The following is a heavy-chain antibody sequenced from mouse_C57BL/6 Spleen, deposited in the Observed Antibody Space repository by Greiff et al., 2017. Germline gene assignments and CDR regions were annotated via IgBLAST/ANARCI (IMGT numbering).Heavy chain of an antibody. Sequence: QVHVKQSGPELVKPGASVKISCKASGYTFTDYYINWVKQRPGQGLEWIGWIYPGSGNTKYNEKFKGKATLTVDTSSSTAYMQLSSLTSEDSAVYFCARSQATYYFDYWGQGTTLTVSS. D-gene: IGHD3-2*02. J-gene: IGHJ2*01. CDR1: GYTFTDYY. CDR3: ARSQATYYFDY. CDR2: IYPGSGNT. V-gene: IGHV1-84*01.